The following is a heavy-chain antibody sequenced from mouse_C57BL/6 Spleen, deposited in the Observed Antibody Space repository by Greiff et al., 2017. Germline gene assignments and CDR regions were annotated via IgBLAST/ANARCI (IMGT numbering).Heavy chain of an antibody. CDR2: ISSGGSYT. CDR1: GFTFSSYG. Sequence: EVHLVESGGDLVKPGGSLKLSCAASGFTFSSYGMSWVRQTPDKRLEWVATISSGGSYTYYPDSVKGRFTISRDNAKNTLYLQMSSLKSEDTAMYYCARQGVDAYYYAMDYWGQGTSVTVSS. V-gene: IGHV5-6*01. CDR3: ARQGVDAYYYAMDY. J-gene: IGHJ4*01.